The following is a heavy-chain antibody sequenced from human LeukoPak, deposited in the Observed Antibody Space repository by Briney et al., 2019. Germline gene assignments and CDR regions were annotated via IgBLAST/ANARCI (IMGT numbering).Heavy chain of an antibody. Sequence: GESLKISCQGSGYSFTSYWIGWVRQMPGKGLEWTGIIYPGDSDTRYSPSFQGQVTISTDKSINTAYLQWSSLRASDSAMYYCVRRGFCSGGSCFSNVFDIWGQGTLVTVSS. CDR2: IYPGDSDT. CDR1: GYSFTSYW. J-gene: IGHJ3*02. CDR3: VRRGFCSGGSCFSNVFDI. V-gene: IGHV5-51*01. D-gene: IGHD2-15*01.